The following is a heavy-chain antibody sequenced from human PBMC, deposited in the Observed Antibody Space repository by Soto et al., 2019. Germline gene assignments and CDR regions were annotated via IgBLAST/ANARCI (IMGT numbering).Heavy chain of an antibody. D-gene: IGHD5-12*01. V-gene: IGHV3-9*01. CDR2: ISSDGDTI. CDR3: TKGGYDLIYYFGMDV. CDR1: GFTFHEYA. Sequence: EVQLIESGGGWVQPGTSLRVSCAASGFTFHEYAMHWVRQAPGKGLEWVSCISSDGDTIAYADSVQGRFTVFRDNAKNSLYLQMNSLRAEDTARYYCTKGGYDLIYYFGMDVWGQATTVTVSS. J-gene: IGHJ6*02.